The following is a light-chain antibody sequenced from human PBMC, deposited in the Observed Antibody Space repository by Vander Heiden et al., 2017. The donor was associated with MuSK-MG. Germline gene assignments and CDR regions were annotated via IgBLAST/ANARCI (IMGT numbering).Light chain of an antibody. CDR2: EDN. CDR3: QSYDSSNSWV. Sequence: NFMLTQPHSVSESPGQPVTISCTRSSGSIASNYVQWYQQRPGSAPTTVIYEDNQRPSGVPDRFSGSIDSSSNSASLTISGLKTEDEADYYCQSYDSSNSWVFGGGTKLTVL. V-gene: IGLV6-57*04. CDR1: SGSIASNY. J-gene: IGLJ3*02.